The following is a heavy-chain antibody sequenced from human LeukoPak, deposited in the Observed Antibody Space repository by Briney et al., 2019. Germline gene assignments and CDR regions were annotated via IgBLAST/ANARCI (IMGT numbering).Heavy chain of an antibody. CDR2: IWYDGSNK. CDR1: GFTFSSCA. Sequence: GGSLRLSCAASGFTFSSCAMHWVRQAPGKGLEWVAVIWYDGSNKYYADSVKGRFTISRDNSKNTLYLQMNSLRAEDTAVYYCARGGDGYNSGALSANDAFDIWGQGTMVTVSS. CDR3: ARGGDGYNSGALSANDAFDI. D-gene: IGHD5-24*01. J-gene: IGHJ3*02. V-gene: IGHV3-33*01.